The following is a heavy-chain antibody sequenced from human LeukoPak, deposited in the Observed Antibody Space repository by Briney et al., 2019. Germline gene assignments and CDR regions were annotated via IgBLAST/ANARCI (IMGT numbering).Heavy chain of an antibody. J-gene: IGHJ5*02. V-gene: IGHV1-2*02. CDR2: INPNSGGT. CDR3: ARRLEQLPFSNWFDP. Sequence: GASVKVSCKASGYTFTGYSMHWVRQAPGQGLEWMGWINPNSGGTNYAQKFQGRVTMTRDTSISTAYMELSRLRSDDTAVYYCARRLEQLPFSNWFDPWGQGTLVTVSS. CDR1: GYTFTGYS. D-gene: IGHD6-13*01.